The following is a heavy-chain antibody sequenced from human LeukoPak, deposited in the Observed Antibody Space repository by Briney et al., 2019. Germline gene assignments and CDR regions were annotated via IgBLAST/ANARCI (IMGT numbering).Heavy chain of an antibody. CDR1: GFTFSSYG. V-gene: IGHV3-33*01. CDR2: IWCDGSNK. CDR3: ARDAPYYYDSSGYYSPRPLDY. J-gene: IGHJ4*02. Sequence: GRSLRLSCAASGFTFSSYGMHWVRQAPGKGLEWVAVIWCDGSNKYYADSVKGRFTISRGNSKNTLYLQMNSLRAEDTAVYYCARDAPYYYDSSGYYSPRPLDYWGQGTLVTVSS. D-gene: IGHD3-22*01.